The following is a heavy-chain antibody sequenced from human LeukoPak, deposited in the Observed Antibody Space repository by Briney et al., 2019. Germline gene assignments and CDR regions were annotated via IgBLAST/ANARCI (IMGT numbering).Heavy chain of an antibody. V-gene: IGHV4-59*01. D-gene: IGHD5-18*01. J-gene: IGHJ4*02. CDR3: ARGEGYSHGHYFDY. CDR1: GGSISSYY. Sequence: SETLSLTCTVSGGSISSYYWSWIRQPPGKGLEWIGYIYYSGSTNYNPSLKSRVTISVDTSKNQFSLKLSSVTAADTAVYYCARGEGYSHGHYFDYWGQGTLVTVSS. CDR2: IYYSGST.